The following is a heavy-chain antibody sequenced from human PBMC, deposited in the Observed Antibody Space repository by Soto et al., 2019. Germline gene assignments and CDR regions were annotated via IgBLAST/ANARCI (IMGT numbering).Heavy chain of an antibody. Sequence: EVQLLESGGGLVQPGGSLKISCAVSGFTFSSYAMSWVRQAPGKGLEWVSGISGTGRVTNYAESVKGRFTISRDNPKNTLYLEMKSLRVEDTAVYYCAKDVHYDIVTGIEYFDHGGQGTLVTVSS. CDR3: AKDVHYDIVTGIEYFDH. V-gene: IGHV3-23*01. CDR1: GFTFSSYA. J-gene: IGHJ1*01. D-gene: IGHD3-9*01. CDR2: ISGTGRVT.